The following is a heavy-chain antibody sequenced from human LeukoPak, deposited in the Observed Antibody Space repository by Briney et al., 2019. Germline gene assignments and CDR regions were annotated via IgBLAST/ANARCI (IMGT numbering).Heavy chain of an antibody. CDR3: ATGGSSSWYGFYYYYGMDV. CDR1: GFTFSSYA. V-gene: IGHV3-30*04. D-gene: IGHD6-13*01. J-gene: IGHJ6*02. CDR2: ISYDGSNK. Sequence: GGSLRLSCAASGFTFSSYAMHWVRQAPGKGLEWVAVISYDGSNKYYADSVKGRFTISRDNSKNTLYLQMNSLRAEDTAVYYCATGGSSSWYGFYYYYGMDVWGQGTTVTVSS.